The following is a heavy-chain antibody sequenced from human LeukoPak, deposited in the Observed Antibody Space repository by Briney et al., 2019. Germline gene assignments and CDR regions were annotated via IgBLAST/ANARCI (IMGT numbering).Heavy chain of an antibody. J-gene: IGHJ3*02. CDR1: GGTFSSYA. Sequence: SVKVSCKASGGTFSSYAISWVRQAPGQGLEWMGGIIPIFGTANYAQKFQGRVTITTDESTSTAYMELSSLRSEDTAVYYCARDLGIVVVPAARDNAFDIWGQGTMVTVSS. D-gene: IGHD2-2*01. V-gene: IGHV1-69*05. CDR3: ARDLGIVVVPAARDNAFDI. CDR2: IIPIFGTA.